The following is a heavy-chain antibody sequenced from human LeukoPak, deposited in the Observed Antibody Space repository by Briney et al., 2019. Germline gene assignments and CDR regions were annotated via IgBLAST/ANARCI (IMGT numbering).Heavy chain of an antibody. J-gene: IGHJ3*02. V-gene: IGHV3-48*04. Sequence: GGSLRLSCAASGFNFSSYSMNWVRQAPGKGLEWVSYISSSSSNKYYADSVKGRFTISRDNAKNSLYLQMNSLRAEDTAVYYCARWGAGERFIWGQGTMVTVSS. CDR1: GFNFSSYS. CDR3: ARWGAGERFI. CDR2: ISSSSSNK. D-gene: IGHD3-16*01.